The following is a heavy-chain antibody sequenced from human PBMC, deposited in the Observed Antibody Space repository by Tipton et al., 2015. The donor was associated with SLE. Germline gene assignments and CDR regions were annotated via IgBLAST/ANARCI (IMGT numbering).Heavy chain of an antibody. CDR3: ARESPPYCGGDCPSDY. D-gene: IGHD2-21*02. J-gene: IGHJ4*02. Sequence: TLSLTCTVSGGSISSGSYYWSWIRQPPGKGLEWIGYIYYSGSTNYNPSLKSRVTIPVDTSKNQFSLKLSSVTAADTAVYYCARESPPYCGGDCPSDYWGQGTLVTVSS. CDR1: GGSISSGSYY. V-gene: IGHV4-61*01. CDR2: IYYSGST.